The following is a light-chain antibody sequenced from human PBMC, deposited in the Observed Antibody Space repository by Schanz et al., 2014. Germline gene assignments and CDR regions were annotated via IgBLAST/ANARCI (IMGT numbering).Light chain of an antibody. CDR2: EDD. J-gene: IGLJ3*02. V-gene: IGLV6-57*01. Sequence: NFMLTQPHSVSESPGKTVTISCTRSSDSIASNFVQWYQQRPGSSPTTVIYEDDQRPSGVPDRFSGSVDSSSNSASLTISGLKTEDEADYYCQSYDSITQGWVFGGGTKLTVL. CDR3: QSYDSITQGWV. CDR1: SDSIASNF.